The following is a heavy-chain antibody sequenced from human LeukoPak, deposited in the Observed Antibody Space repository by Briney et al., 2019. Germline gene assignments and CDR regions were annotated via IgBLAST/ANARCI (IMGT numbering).Heavy chain of an antibody. CDR1: VFTFSSYA. J-gene: IGHJ3*02. CDR2: ISGSGGST. D-gene: IGHD5-18*01. V-gene: IGHV3-23*01. Sequence: GGSLRLSCAASVFTFSSYAMSWVRQPPGKGLAWVSAISGSGGSTYYADSVKGRFTISRDNSKNTLYLQMNSLRAEDTAVYYCAKTAMVSDAFDIWGQGTMVTVSS. CDR3: AKTAMVSDAFDI.